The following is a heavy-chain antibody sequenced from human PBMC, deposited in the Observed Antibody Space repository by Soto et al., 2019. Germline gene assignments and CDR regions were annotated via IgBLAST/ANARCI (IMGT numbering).Heavy chain of an antibody. D-gene: IGHD3-16*01. CDR3: AGVTFSYYHYYMDV. CDR2: INHSGST. CDR1: GGSFTGYY. Sequence: PSETLSLTCAVYGGSFTGYYWSWIRQPPGKGLEWIGEINHSGSTNYNPSLKIRVTISVDTSKNQFSLKLSSVTAADSAVYYCAGVTFSYYHYYMDVWGKGTTVTVSS. J-gene: IGHJ6*03. V-gene: IGHV4-34*01.